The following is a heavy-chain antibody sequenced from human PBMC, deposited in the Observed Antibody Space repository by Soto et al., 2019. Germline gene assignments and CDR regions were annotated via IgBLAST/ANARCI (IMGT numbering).Heavy chain of an antibody. D-gene: IGHD2-15*01. J-gene: IGHJ4*02. V-gene: IGHV1-3*01. CDR3: ARDGCSGGSCYPDY. Sequence: LKVSCKASGYTFTSYAMHWVRQAPGQRLEWMGWINAGNGNTKYSQKFQGRVTITRDTSASTAYMELSSLRSEDTAVYYCARDGCSGGSCYPDYWGQGTLVTVSS. CDR2: INAGNGNT. CDR1: GYTFTSYA.